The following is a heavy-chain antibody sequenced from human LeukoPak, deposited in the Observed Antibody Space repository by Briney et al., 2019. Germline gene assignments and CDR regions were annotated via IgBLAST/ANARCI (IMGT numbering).Heavy chain of an antibody. V-gene: IGHV3-30*02. CDR1: GFTFSSYG. CDR3: AKGGGYEAQYYYYYLDV. Sequence: PGGSLRLSCAASGFTFSSYGMYWVRQAPGKGLEWVAFIRYDGSNKYYADSVKGRFTGSRDNSKNTLYLQMKSLRAEDTAVYYCAKGGGYEAQYYYYYLDVWGKGTTVTISS. CDR2: IRYDGSNK. D-gene: IGHD5-12*01. J-gene: IGHJ6*03.